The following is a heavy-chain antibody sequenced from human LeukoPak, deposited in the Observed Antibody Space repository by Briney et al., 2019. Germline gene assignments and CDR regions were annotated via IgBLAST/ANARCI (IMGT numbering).Heavy chain of an antibody. CDR3: AKSGGYGLIDY. D-gene: IGHD1-26*01. CDR1: GASISGSGYY. CDR2: IYSSGST. Sequence: SETLSLTCTVSGASISGSGYYWGWIRQPPGKGLEWIGSIYSSGSTYYNASLQSRVTISIETSKNQISLRLNSVTATDTAMYYCAKSGGYGLIDYRGQGTLVTVSS. V-gene: IGHV4-39*01. J-gene: IGHJ4*02.